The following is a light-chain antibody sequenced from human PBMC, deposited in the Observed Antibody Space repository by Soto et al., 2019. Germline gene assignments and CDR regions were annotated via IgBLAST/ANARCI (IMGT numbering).Light chain of an antibody. CDR2: GAS. J-gene: IGKJ4*01. CDR3: QERSRWPRAT. V-gene: IGKV3D-20*02. Sequence: VLTQSPGTLSMSPGERATFSCRASQSISSNYLAWYQHKPGQAPRLLIYGASSRATGIPHRFSGSGSGTDFTLTINRLEPEDIAVYYCQERSRWPRATFGGGTRVEIK. CDR1: QSISSNY.